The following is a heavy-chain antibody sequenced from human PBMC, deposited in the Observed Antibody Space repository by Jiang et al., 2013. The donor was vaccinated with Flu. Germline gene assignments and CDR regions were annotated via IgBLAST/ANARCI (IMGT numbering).Heavy chain of an antibody. D-gene: IGHD3-22*01. CDR3: ARHDYFESSGYYTPLLY. CDR1: GDSISSSSYY. CDR2: IYYSGTT. J-gene: IGHJ4*02. Sequence: LLKPSETLSLTCTVSGDSISSSSYYWGWIRQPPGKGLEWIGSIYYSGTTFYNPSLKSRVTISVDTSKNQFSLKLSSVTAADTAVYYCARHDYFESSGYYTPLLYWGQGTLVTVSS. V-gene: IGHV4-39*07.